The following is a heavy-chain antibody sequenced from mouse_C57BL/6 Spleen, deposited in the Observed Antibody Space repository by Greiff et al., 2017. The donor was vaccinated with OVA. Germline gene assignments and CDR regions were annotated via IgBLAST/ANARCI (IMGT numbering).Heavy chain of an antibody. V-gene: IGHV1-55*01. CDR2: IYPGSGST. D-gene: IGHD1-1*01. CDR1: GYTFTSYW. Sequence: QVQLKQPGAELVKPGASVKMSCKASGYTFTSYWITWVKQRPGQGLEWIGDIYPGSGSTNYNEKFKSKATLTVDTSSSTAYMQRSSLTSEDSAVYYCARGYYGSSPRWYFDVWGTGTTVTVSS. J-gene: IGHJ1*03. CDR3: ARGYYGSSPRWYFDV.